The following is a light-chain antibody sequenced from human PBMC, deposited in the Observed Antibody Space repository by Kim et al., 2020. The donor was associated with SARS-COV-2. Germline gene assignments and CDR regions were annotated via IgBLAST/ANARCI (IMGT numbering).Light chain of an antibody. Sequence: DIVMTQSPDSLAVSLGERATINCKSSQSVLYSSNNKNYLAWYQQKPGQPPKLLIYWVSTRESGVPDRFSGSGSGTDFTLTISSLQAEDVAVYYCQQYYSTPPTFGGGTKLEI. CDR1: QSVLYSSNNKNY. CDR3: QQYYSTPPT. J-gene: IGKJ4*01. CDR2: WVS. V-gene: IGKV4-1*01.